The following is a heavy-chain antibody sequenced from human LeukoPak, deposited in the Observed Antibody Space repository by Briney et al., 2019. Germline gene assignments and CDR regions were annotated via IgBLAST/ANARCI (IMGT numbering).Heavy chain of an antibody. CDR2: IYSGGST. D-gene: IGHD5-18*01. CDR3: ARDVYSYGYFYGMDV. Sequence: GGSLRLSCAVSGFTVSSNYMSWVRQAPGKGLEWVSVIYSGGSTYYADSVKGRFTISRDNYKNTLYLQMNSLRAEDTAVYYCARDVYSYGYFYGMDVWGQGTTVTVSS. CDR1: GFTVSSNY. J-gene: IGHJ6*02. V-gene: IGHV3-53*01.